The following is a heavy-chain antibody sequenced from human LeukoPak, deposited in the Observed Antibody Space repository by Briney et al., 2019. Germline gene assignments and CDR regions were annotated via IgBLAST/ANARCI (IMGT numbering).Heavy chain of an antibody. J-gene: IGHJ4*02. CDR3: ARPFYDYVWGSYRYGFFY. CDR1: GYTFTSYG. Sequence: ASVKVSCKASGYTFTSYGISWVRQAPGQGLEWMGWISAYNGNTNYAQKLQGRVTITADKSTSTAYMELSSLRSEDTAVYYCARPFYDYVWGSYRYGFFYWGQGTLVTVSS. V-gene: IGHV1-18*01. CDR2: ISAYNGNT. D-gene: IGHD3-16*02.